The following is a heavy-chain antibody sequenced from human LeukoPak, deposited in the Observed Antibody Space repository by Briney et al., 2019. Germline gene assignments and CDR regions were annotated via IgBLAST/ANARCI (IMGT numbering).Heavy chain of an antibody. CDR2: ISGYNGKI. CDR3: ARRFCSSVSCYDDDAFDV. J-gene: IGHJ3*01. CDR1: GHTFFSYV. V-gene: IGHV1-18*01. D-gene: IGHD2-2*01. Sequence: AAVKVSCKASGHTFFSYVISWGRQAPRQGLGWMGWISGYNGKIKYAQKFQGRVTMTTDTSTSTAYLELRSLTSEDTAVYYCARRFCSSVSCYDDDAFDVWGQGTLVTVSS.